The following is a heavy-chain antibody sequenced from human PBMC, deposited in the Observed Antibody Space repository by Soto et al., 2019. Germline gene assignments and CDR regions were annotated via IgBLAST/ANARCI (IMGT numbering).Heavy chain of an antibody. CDR1: GGSIYRSGYY. CDR3: GKVLVGATGHTDSDS. CDR2: IDYNGVT. D-gene: IGHD2-15*01. J-gene: IGHJ4*02. Sequence: SETLSLTCPVSGGSIYRSGYYWGWIRQPPGRGLEWIGNIDYNGVTYSNPSLKSRVTISRDTSKNQFSLKLTSVTAADTALYYCGKVLVGATGHTDSDSWGPGTLVTVS. V-gene: IGHV4-39*01.